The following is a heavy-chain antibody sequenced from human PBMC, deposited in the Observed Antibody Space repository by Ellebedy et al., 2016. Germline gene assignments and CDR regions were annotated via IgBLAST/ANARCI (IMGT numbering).Heavy chain of an antibody. V-gene: IGHV4-34*01. D-gene: IGHD5-12*01. CDR3: ARGLRLSGYDFFSLTRHFDP. J-gene: IGHJ5*02. CDR2: INHSGST. CDR1: GGSFSGYY. Sequence: SETLSLXXAVYGGSFSGYYWSWIRQPPGKGLEWIGEINHSGSTNYNPSLKSRVTISVDTSKNQFSLKLSSVTAADTAVYYCARGLRLSGYDFFSLTRHFDPWGQGTLVTVSS.